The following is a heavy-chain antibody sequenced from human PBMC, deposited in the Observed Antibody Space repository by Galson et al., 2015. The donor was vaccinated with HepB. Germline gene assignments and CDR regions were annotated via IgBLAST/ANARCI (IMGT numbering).Heavy chain of an antibody. Sequence: SLRLSCAASGFTFSSYWMSWVRQAPGKGLEWVANIKQDGSEKYYVDSVKGRFTISRDNAKNSLYLQMNSLRAEDTAVYYCARGGSSSWYSRSDPGDFDYWGQGTLVTVSS. CDR1: GFTFSSYW. V-gene: IGHV3-7*03. CDR3: ARGGSSSWYSRSDPGDFDY. J-gene: IGHJ4*02. D-gene: IGHD6-13*01. CDR2: IKQDGSEK.